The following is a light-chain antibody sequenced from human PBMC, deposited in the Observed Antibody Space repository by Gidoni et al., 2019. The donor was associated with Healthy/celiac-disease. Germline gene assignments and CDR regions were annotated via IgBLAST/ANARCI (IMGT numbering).Light chain of an antibody. CDR3: QQYGSSPPLT. Sequence: IVLTQSPGTLSLSPGERATLSCRASQSVSSSYLAWYQQKPGQAPRPLIYGASSRATGIPDRFSGSGSGTDFTLTISRLEPEDFAVYYCQQYGSSPPLTFXGXTKLEIK. J-gene: IGKJ4*01. CDR1: QSVSSSY. CDR2: GAS. V-gene: IGKV3-20*01.